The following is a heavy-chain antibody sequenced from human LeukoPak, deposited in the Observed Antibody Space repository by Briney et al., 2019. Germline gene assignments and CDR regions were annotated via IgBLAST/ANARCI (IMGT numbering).Heavy chain of an antibody. CDR2: IYTSGST. CDR1: GGSISSYY. D-gene: IGHD5-12*01. CDR3: ARDAAIDSRVSLLDY. Sequence: SETLSLTCTVSGGSISSYYWSWIRQPAGKGLEWIGRIYTSGSTNYNPSLKSRVTMSVDTSKNQFPLKLSSVTAADTAVYYCARDAAIDSRVSLLDYWGQGTLVTVSS. J-gene: IGHJ4*02. V-gene: IGHV4-4*07.